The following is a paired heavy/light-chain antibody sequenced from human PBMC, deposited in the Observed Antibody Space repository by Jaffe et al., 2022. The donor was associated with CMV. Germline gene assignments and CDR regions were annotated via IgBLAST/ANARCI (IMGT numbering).Heavy chain of an antibody. CDR3: ARGGARYCSSTSCYEYYYYYYGMDV. Sequence: QVQLVQSGAEVKKPGASVKVSCKASGYTFTGYYMHWVRQAPGQGLEWMGWINPNSGGTNYAQKFQGRVTMTRDTSISTAYMELSRLRSDDTAVYYCARGGARYCSSTSCYEYYYYYYGMDVWGQGTTVTVSS. D-gene: IGHD2-2*01. V-gene: IGHV1-2*02. CDR1: GYTFTGYY. J-gene: IGHJ6*02. CDR2: INPNSGGT.
Light chain of an antibody. J-gene: IGLJ2*01. CDR1: SSDVGGYNY. CDR3: SSYTSSSTYVV. CDR2: DVS. V-gene: IGLV2-14*03. Sequence: QSALTQPASVSGSPGQSITISCTGTSSDVGGYNYVSWYQQHPGKAPKLMIYDVSNRPSGVSNRFSGSKSGNTASLTISGLQAEDEADYYCSSYTSSSTYVVFGGGTKLTVL.